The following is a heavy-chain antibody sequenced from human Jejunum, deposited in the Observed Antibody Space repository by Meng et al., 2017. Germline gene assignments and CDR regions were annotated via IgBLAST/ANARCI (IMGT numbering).Heavy chain of an antibody. V-gene: IGHV7-4-1*02. CDR2: INTDTGNP. J-gene: IGHJ4*02. Sequence: ASVMVSCKASGDTFTNSPRNWGRQAPGQGLEWRGWINTDTGNPTYAQGFTGRFVFSLDNSVSTAYLQISSLKTEDTAVFYCARGGENYHRQSDYWGQGTLVTVSS. CDR3: ARGGENYHRQSDY. D-gene: IGHD4/OR15-4a*01. CDR1: GDTFTNSP.